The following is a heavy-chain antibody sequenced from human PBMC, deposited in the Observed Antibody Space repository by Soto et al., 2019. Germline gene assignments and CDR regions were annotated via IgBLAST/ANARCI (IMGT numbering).Heavy chain of an antibody. D-gene: IGHD2-8*01. Sequence: QVQLVESGGGLVKPGGSLRLSCAASGFTFSDYYMSWIRQAPGKGLEWVSYISSRSSTIFYADSVKGRLTISRDNVKNSLYLQMNSLRAEETAVYYCARGTNGAFFVYWGQGILVTVSS. V-gene: IGHV3-11*01. J-gene: IGHJ4*02. CDR1: GFTFSDYY. CDR3: ARGTNGAFFVY. CDR2: ISSRSSTI.